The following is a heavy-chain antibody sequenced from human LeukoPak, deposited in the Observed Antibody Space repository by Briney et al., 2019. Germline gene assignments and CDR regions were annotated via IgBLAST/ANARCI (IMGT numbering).Heavy chain of an antibody. CDR1: GGSFSGYY. V-gene: IGHV4-34*01. D-gene: IGHD3-10*01. Sequence: SETLSLTCAVYGGSFSGYYWSWIRQPPGKGLEWIGEINHSGSTNYNPSLKSRVTISVDTSKNQFSLRLKSVTATDTAVYYCARHGFYYASGPLFDYWGQGRLVTVSS. CDR3: ARHGFYYASGPLFDY. CDR2: INHSGST. J-gene: IGHJ4*02.